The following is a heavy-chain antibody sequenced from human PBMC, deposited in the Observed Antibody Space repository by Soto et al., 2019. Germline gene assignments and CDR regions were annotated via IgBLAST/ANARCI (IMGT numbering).Heavy chain of an antibody. CDR2: INHSGST. J-gene: IGHJ4*02. CDR3: ARGPDPFVVVVAASGFDY. D-gene: IGHD2-15*01. Sequence: SETLSLTCAVYGGSFSGYYWSWIRQPPGKGLEWIGEINHSGSTNYNPSLKSRVTISVDTSKNQFSLKLSSVTAADTAVYYCARGPDPFVVVVAASGFDYWGQGTLVTVSS. CDR1: GGSFSGYY. V-gene: IGHV4-34*01.